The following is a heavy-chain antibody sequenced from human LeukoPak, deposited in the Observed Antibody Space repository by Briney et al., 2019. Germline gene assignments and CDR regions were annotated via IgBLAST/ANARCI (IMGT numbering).Heavy chain of an antibody. J-gene: IGHJ4*02. CDR1: GGTFSSYA. CDR3: AREGAAAANYFDY. D-gene: IGHD6-13*01. V-gene: IGHV1-69*05. Sequence: SVKVSCKASGGTFSSYAISWVRQAPGQGLEWMGRIIPIFGTANYAQKFQGRVTITTDESTSTAYMELSSLRSEDTAVYYCAREGAAAANYFDYWGQGTLVTVSS. CDR2: IIPIFGTA.